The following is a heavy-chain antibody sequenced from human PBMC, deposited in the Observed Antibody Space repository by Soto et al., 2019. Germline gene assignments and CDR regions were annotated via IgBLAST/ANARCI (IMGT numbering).Heavy chain of an antibody. CDR3: ARGAPTLLASNPPYYLDV. D-gene: IGHD2-15*01. CDR2: INPNSGGT. Sequence: ASVKVSCKASGYTFTGYYMHWVRQAPGQGLEWMGWINPNSGGTNYAQKFQGWVTMTRDTSISTAYMELSRLRSDDTALYYCARGAPTLLASNPPYYLDVWGKGTTVTVSS. V-gene: IGHV1-2*04. J-gene: IGHJ6*03. CDR1: GYTFTGYY.